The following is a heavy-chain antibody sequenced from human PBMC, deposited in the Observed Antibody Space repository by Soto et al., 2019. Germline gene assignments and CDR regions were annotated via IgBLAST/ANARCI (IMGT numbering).Heavy chain of an antibody. Sequence: EVQVVETGGGLIQPGGSLRLSCAVSGFTVSSNYMSWVRQPPGKGPEWVSDIYSGGSTYYADSVKGRFTISRDNSKNTLYLQMNSLRAEDTAVYYCARERDGHNPHGFDIWGQGTLVTVSS. CDR2: IYSGGST. J-gene: IGHJ5*02. V-gene: IGHV3-53*02. CDR1: GFTVSSNY. CDR3: ARERDGHNPHGFDI.